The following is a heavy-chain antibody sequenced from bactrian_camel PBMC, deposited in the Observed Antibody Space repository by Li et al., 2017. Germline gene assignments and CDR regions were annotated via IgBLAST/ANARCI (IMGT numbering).Heavy chain of an antibody. J-gene: IGHJ4*01. V-gene: IGHV3S1*01. Sequence: HVQLVESGGGLVQPGGSLRLSCVASGFSFSSSYMSWVRQAPGKGLEWVSAINSRGNSTYYIESVKGRFTIFRDNAKNTLYLQLNSLKTEDTAMYYCAKLDYGGSSYNLWGQGTQVTVS. CDR3: AKLDYGGSSYNL. D-gene: IGHD5*01. CDR2: INSRGNST. CDR1: GFSFSSSY.